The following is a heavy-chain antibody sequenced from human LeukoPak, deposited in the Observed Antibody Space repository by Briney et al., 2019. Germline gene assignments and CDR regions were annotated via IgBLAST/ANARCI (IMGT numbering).Heavy chain of an antibody. J-gene: IGHJ4*02. CDR2: ISWNSGSI. CDR1: GFTFDDYA. CDR3: ARFPYIVGAKDY. Sequence: GGSLRLSCAASGFTFDDYAMHWVRQAPGKGLEWVSGISWNSGSIGYADSVKGRFTISRDNAKNSLYLQMNSLRAEDTAVYYCARFPYIVGAKDYWGQGTLVTVSS. D-gene: IGHD1-26*01. V-gene: IGHV3-9*01.